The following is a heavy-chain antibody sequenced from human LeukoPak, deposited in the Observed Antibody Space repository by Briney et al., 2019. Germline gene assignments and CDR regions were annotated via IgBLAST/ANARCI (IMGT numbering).Heavy chain of an antibody. CDR2: IYYSGST. CDR3: ARLWAIEGAFDI. Sequence: SETLSLTCTVSGGSISSSSYYWGWIRQPPGKGLEWIGSIYYSGSTYYNPSLKSRVTISVDTSKNQFSLKLSSVTAADTAVYYCARLWAIEGAFDIWGQGTMVTASS. CDR1: GGSISSSSYY. D-gene: IGHD2-21*01. J-gene: IGHJ3*02. V-gene: IGHV4-39*01.